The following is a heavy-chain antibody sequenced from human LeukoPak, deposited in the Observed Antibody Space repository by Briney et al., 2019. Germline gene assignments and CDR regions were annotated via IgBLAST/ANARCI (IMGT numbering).Heavy chain of an antibody. CDR2: ISGSGSTI. CDR1: GFTFSSYS. D-gene: IGHD6-19*01. Sequence: GGSLRLSCAASGFTFSSYSMNWVRQAPGKGLEWVSYISGSGSTIYYADSVKGRFTISRDNAKNSLYLQMNSLRAEDTAVYYCARDLKAVAGTGDWGQGTLVTVSS. CDR3: ARDLKAVAGTGD. V-gene: IGHV3-48*04. J-gene: IGHJ4*02.